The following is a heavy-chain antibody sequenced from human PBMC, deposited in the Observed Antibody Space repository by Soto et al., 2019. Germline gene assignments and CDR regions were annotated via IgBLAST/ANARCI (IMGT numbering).Heavy chain of an antibody. J-gene: IGHJ4*02. CDR3: STDAPIGGGFDH. CDR1: GFTVNNAW. CDR2: IRSKSDGGTT. Sequence: EVQLVESGGGLVKPGGSLRLSCAASGFTVNNAWVSWVRQAAGKGLEWVGRIRSKSDGGTTDYAAPVKGRFTISTDDSKNTVYVQMNSLKSEDTAVYYCSTDAPIGGGFDHWGQGTLVTVSS. D-gene: IGHD2-15*01. V-gene: IGHV3-15*01.